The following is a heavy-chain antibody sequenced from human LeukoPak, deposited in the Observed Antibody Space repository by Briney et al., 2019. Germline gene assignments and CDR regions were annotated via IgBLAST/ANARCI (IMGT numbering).Heavy chain of an antibody. CDR1: GGTFSSYA. V-gene: IGHV1-69*06. CDR2: IIPIFCTA. J-gene: IGHJ6*03. Sequence: ASVKVSCKASGGTFSSYAISWVRQAPGQGLEWMGGIIPIFCTANYAQKFQGRVTITADKSTSTAYMELSSLRTEETAVYYCARRLVRGYYYYMDVWGKGTTVTVSS. CDR3: ARRLVRGYYYYMDV.